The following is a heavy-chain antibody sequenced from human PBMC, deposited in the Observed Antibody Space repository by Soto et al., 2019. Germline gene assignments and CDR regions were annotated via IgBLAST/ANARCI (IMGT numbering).Heavy chain of an antibody. CDR3: ARVQQLVFDY. D-gene: IGHD6-13*01. CDR2: IYTSGST. CDR1: GGSISSYY. V-gene: IGHV4-4*07. Sequence: QVQLQESGPGLVKPSETLSLTCTVSGGSISSYYWSWIRQPDGKGLEWIGRIYTSGSTNYNPSLKSRVTMSVDTSQNQFSLKLSAVNAADTAVYYCARVQQLVFDYWGQGTLVTVSS. J-gene: IGHJ4*02.